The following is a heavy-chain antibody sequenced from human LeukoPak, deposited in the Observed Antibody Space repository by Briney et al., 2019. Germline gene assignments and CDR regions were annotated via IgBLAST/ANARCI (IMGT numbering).Heavy chain of an antibody. CDR2: IYTSGNS. CDR1: GGSISSYY. Sequence: PSETLSLTCTVSGGSISSYYWSWIRQPAGKGLEWIGRIYTSGNSNYNPSLKSRVTMSLDTSKNQFSLKLSSVTAADTAVYYCARNPYGQLDWFDPWGQGTLVTVSS. J-gene: IGHJ5*02. D-gene: IGHD6-13*01. V-gene: IGHV4-4*07. CDR3: ARNPYGQLDWFDP.